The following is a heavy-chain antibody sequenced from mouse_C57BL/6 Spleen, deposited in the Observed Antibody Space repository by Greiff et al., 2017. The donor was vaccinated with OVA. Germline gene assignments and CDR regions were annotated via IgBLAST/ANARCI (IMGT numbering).Heavy chain of an antibody. CDR1: GFTFSSYG. V-gene: IGHV5-6*01. CDR2: ISSGGSYT. Sequence: EVMLVESGGDLVKPGGSLKLSCAASGFTFSSYGMSWVRQTPDKRLEWVATISSGGSYTYYPDSVKGRFTISRDNAKKTLYLQMSSLKSEDTAMYYCARQGDSGAMDYWGQGTSVTVYS. CDR3: ARQGDSGAMDY. D-gene: IGHD3-3*01. J-gene: IGHJ4*01.